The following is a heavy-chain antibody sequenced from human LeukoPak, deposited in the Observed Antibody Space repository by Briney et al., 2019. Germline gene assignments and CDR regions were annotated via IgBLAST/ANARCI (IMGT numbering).Heavy chain of an antibody. CDR3: ARDPGYSSGWYGAFDI. CDR2: IWYDGSNK. Sequence: PGRSLRLSCAASGSTFSSYGMHWVRQAPGKGLEWVAVIWYDGSNKYYADSVKGRFTISRDNSRNTLYLQMNSLRAEDTAVYYCARDPGYSSGWYGAFDIWGQGTMVTVSS. J-gene: IGHJ3*02. D-gene: IGHD6-19*01. V-gene: IGHV3-33*01. CDR1: GSTFSSYG.